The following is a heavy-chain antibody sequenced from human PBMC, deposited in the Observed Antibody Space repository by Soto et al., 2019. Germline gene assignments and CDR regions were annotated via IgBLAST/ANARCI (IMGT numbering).Heavy chain of an antibody. CDR1: GGTFSMYG. CDR2: IIPISGTP. Sequence: QVRLVQSGAEVKKPGSSVKVSCKASGGTFSMYGISWVRQAPGQGLEWMGGIIPISGTPNYAQKFQGRVTITADESTNTGYMELSSLRSEDTAVYYCARAAYTSMATQWFDPWGQGTLVTVSS. CDR3: ARAAYTSMATQWFDP. V-gene: IGHV1-69*01. D-gene: IGHD3-16*01. J-gene: IGHJ5*02.